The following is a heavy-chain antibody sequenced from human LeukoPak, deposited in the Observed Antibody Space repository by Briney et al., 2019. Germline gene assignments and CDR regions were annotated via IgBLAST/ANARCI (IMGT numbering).Heavy chain of an antibody. CDR1: GESLNSYY. D-gene: IGHD2-15*01. V-gene: IGHV4-34*01. J-gene: IGHJ4*02. CDR3: ARGAWATRLGS. CDR2: IYESGTT. Sequence: PSETLSLTCAVYGESLNSYYWSWVRQPPGEGLEWIGEIYESGTTEYNPSLTSRVTISMVPSKQQFSLSLSSVTAADTAVYYCARGAWATRLGSWGLGTPVIVSS.